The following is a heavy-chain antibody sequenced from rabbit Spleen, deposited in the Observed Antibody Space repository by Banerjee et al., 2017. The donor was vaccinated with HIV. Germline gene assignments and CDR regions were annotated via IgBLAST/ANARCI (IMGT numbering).Heavy chain of an antibody. CDR1: GFSFSSGYY. Sequence: QSLEESGGDLVKPGASLTLTCTASGFSFSSGYYMCWVRQAPGKGLEWSACIYAGGSGTTYYASWAKGRFTISKTSSTTVTLQMTSLTVADTATYFCARDTGSSFSSYGMDLWGPGTLVTVS. CDR2: IYAGGSGTT. J-gene: IGHJ6*01. CDR3: ARDTGSSFSSYGMDL. D-gene: IGHD8-1*01. V-gene: IGHV1S40*01.